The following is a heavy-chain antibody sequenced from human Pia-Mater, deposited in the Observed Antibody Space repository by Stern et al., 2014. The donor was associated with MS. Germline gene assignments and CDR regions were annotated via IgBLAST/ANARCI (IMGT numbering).Heavy chain of an antibody. D-gene: IGHD3-9*01. V-gene: IGHV1-69*01. CDR2: IIPIFGTG. Sequence: VQLVESGAEVKQPGSSVKVSCKASGGTFNVYAINWLRQAPGQGLEWMGGIIPIFGTGNYAQKFQGRVTITADESTRTSSMQLSSLRYDDTAVYYCARDGRHTDNYGLDVWGQGTTVTVSS. CDR3: ARDGRHTDNYGLDV. J-gene: IGHJ6*02. CDR1: GGTFNVYA.